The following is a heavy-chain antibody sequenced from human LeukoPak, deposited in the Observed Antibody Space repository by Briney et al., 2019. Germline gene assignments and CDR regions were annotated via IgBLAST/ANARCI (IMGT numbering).Heavy chain of an antibody. CDR1: GFTFSSYA. CDR2: ISGSGGST. V-gene: IGHV3-23*01. D-gene: IGHD6-13*01. CDR3: AKDSAAVGGPTTD. Sequence: GGSLRLSCAASGFTFSSYAMSWVRQAPGKGLEWVSAISGSGGSTYYADSVKGRFTISRDNSKNTLYLQMDSLSAEDTAVYYCAKDSAAVGGPTTDWGQGTLVTVSS. J-gene: IGHJ4*02.